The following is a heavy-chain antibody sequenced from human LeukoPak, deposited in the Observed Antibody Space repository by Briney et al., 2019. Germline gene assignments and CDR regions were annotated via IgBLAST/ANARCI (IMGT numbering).Heavy chain of an antibody. CDR2: IKSKTDGGTT. V-gene: IGHV3-15*01. D-gene: IGHD3-16*02. J-gene: IGHJ4*02. CDR1: GFTFSNAW. CDR3: TTEDYDYVWGSYRLFDY. Sequence: PGGSLRLSCAASGFTFSNAWMSWVRQAPGKGLECVSRIKSKTDGGTTDYAAPVKGRFTISRDDSKNTLYLQMNSLKTEDTTVYYCTTEDYDYVWGSYRLFDYWGQGTLVTVSS.